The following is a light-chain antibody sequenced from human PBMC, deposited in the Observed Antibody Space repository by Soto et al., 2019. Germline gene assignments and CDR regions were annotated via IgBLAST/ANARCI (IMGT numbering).Light chain of an antibody. CDR2: DAN. CDR1: SSDVGGYDY. J-gene: IGLJ1*01. V-gene: IGLV2-14*01. CDR3: SSYTSSSTLV. Sequence: QSVLTQPASVSGSPGQSITISCTGTSSDVGGYDYVSWYQQHPGKAPQLMIYDANNRPSGVSNRFSGSKSGNTASLTISGLQAEDEADYYCSSYTSSSTLVFGTGTKVTVL.